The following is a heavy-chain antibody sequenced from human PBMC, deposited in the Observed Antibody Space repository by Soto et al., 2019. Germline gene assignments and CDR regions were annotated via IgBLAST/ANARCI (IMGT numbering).Heavy chain of an antibody. CDR1: GASISVFY. V-gene: IGHV4-4*07. CDR3: VRYCSTSRCPFDY. D-gene: IGHD2-2*01. J-gene: IGHJ4*02. Sequence: ETLSLTCTVSGASISVFYWSWIRKSAGNGLEWIGRIYATGTTYYNPSLKSRVMLSVDTSKKQFSLKLRSVTAADTAVYYCVRYCSTSRCPFDYWGQGTLVTVSS. CDR2: IYATGTT.